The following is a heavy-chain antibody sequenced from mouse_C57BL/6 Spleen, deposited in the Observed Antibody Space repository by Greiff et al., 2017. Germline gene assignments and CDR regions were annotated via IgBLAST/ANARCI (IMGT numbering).Heavy chain of an antibody. Sequence: LQQSGAELVRPGSSVKLSCKDSYFAFMASAMYWVKQRPGHGLEWIGSFTMYSDATEYSENFKGKATLTANTSSSTGYMELSSLTSEDSAVYYCARGGDYDDYAMDDWGQGTSVTVSS. CDR1: YFAFMASA. J-gene: IGHJ4*01. CDR2: FTMYSDAT. V-gene: IGHV1-49*01. CDR3: ARGGDYDDYAMDD. D-gene: IGHD2-4*01.